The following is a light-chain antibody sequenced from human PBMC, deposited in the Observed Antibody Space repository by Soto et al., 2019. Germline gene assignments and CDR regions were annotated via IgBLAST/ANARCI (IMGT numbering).Light chain of an antibody. CDR2: GAS. Sequence: EIVLTQSPATLSLSPGERATLSCRASQSVSSSYLAWYQQKPGQAPRLLIYGASSRATGIPDRFSGSGSGTDLTITISRLEPEDFEVYYCQQYGSSPRTFGQGTKVDIK. CDR1: QSVSSSY. CDR3: QQYGSSPRT. J-gene: IGKJ1*01. V-gene: IGKV3-20*01.